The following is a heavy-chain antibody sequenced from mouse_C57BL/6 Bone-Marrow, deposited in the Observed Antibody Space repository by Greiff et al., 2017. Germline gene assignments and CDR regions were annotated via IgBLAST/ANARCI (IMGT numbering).Heavy chain of an antibody. J-gene: IGHJ2*01. CDR3: GRGRYYGSSHFDY. CDR1: GYTFTSYW. CDR2: IDPSDSET. D-gene: IGHD1-1*01. Sequence: QVQLQQPGAELVRPGSSVKLSCKASGYTFTSYWMHWVKQRPIQGLEWIGNIDPSDSETHYNQKFKDKATLTVDKSSSTAYMQLSSLTSEDSAVYYCGRGRYYGSSHFDYWGQGTTLTVSS. V-gene: IGHV1-52*01.